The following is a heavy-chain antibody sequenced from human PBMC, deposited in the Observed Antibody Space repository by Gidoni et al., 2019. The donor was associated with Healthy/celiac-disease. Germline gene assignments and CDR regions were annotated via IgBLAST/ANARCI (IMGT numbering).Heavy chain of an antibody. Sequence: QVQLVESGGGVVKPGRSLRLSCAASGFTFSSYGMPWVRQAPCKGLEWLAVISYDGSNKYYADAVKGRFTISRDNSKNTLYLQMNSLIAEDPAVYYCAKNQLNTAMAPGSDPWGQGTLVTVSS. D-gene: IGHD5-18*01. CDR1: GFTFSSYG. J-gene: IGHJ5*02. V-gene: IGHV3-30*18. CDR3: AKNQLNTAMAPGSDP. CDR2: ISYDGSNK.